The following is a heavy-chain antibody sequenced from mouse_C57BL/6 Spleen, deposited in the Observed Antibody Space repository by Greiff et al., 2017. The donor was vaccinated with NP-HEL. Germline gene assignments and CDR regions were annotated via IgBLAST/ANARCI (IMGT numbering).Heavy chain of an antibody. D-gene: IGHD2-2*01. V-gene: IGHV1-5*01. J-gene: IGHJ2*01. CDR2: IYPGNSDT. Sequence: EVQLQQSGTVLARPGASVKMSCKTSGYTFTSYWMHWVKQRPGQGLEWIGAIYPGNSDTSYNQKFKGKAKLTAVTSASTAYMELSSLTNEDSAVYYCTGDGYEGGYCDYWGQGTTLTVSS. CDR1: GYTFTSYW. CDR3: TGDGYEGGYCDY.